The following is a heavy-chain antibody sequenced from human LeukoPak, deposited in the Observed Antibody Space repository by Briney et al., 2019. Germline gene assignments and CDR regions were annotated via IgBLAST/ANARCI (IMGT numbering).Heavy chain of an antibody. CDR3: ARAHGF. Sequence: KTGGSLRLSCAASGFTFNSYSMNWVRQAPGKGLEWVSSISTSSNYIYYADSVKGRFTISRDNAKNSLYLQMNSLRVEDTAMYYCARAHGFWGQGTLVTVSS. CDR1: GFTFNSYS. J-gene: IGHJ4*02. CDR2: ISTSSNYI. V-gene: IGHV3-21*01.